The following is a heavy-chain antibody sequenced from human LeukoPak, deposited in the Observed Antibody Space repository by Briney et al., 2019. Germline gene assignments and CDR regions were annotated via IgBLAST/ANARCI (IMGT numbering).Heavy chain of an antibody. J-gene: IGHJ6*03. V-gene: IGHV3-30*04. Sequence: PGRSLRLSCAASGFTFSSYAMHWVRQAPGKGLEWVALISYDGSNKYYADSVKGRFTISRDNSKNTLYLQMNSLRTEDTAVYYCARGQRAHVEWSYYMDVWGKGTTVIVSS. CDR3: ARGQRAHVEWSYYMDV. CDR1: GFTFSSYA. D-gene: IGHD3-3*01. CDR2: ISYDGSNK.